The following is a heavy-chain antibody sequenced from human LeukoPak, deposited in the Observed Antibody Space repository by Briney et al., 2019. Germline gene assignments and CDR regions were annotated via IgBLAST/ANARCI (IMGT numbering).Heavy chain of an antibody. D-gene: IGHD3-22*01. V-gene: IGHV3-33*01. Sequence: GSLRLSCAASGFTFSSYGMHWVRQAPGKGLEWVAVIWYDGSNKYYADSVKGRFTISRDNSKNTLYLQMNSLRAEDTAVYYCAREYYYDSSGYLSLPGYWGQGTLVTVSS. CDR2: IWYDGSNK. CDR1: GFTFSSYG. CDR3: AREYYYDSSGYLSLPGY. J-gene: IGHJ4*02.